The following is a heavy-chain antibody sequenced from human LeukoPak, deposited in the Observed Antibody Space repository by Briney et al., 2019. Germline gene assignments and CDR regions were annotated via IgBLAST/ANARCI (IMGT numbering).Heavy chain of an antibody. D-gene: IGHD2-2*01. CDR3: AKEGEVVPAVEDYYYYMDV. V-gene: IGHV3-23*01. J-gene: IGHJ6*03. Sequence: PGGSLRLSCAASGFTFSSYAMSWVRQAPGKGLEWVSAISGSGGSTYYADSVKGRFTISRDNSKNTLYLQMNSLRAEDTAVYYCAKEGEVVPAVEDYYYYMDVWGKGTTVTVSS. CDR1: GFTFSSYA. CDR2: ISGSGGST.